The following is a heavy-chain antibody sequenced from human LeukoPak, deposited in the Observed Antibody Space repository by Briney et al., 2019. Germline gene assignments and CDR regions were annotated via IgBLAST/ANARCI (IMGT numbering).Heavy chain of an antibody. D-gene: IGHD1-1*01. V-gene: IGHV1-2*06. J-gene: IGHJ6*03. CDR2: INPNSGGT. CDR1: GYTFTGYY. CDR3: ARLKPLSWYYYYMDV. Sequence: ASVKVSCKASGYTFTGYYMHWVRQAPGQGLEWMGRINPNSGGTNYAQKFQGRVTMTRDTSISTAYMEQSRLRSDDTAVYYCARLKPLSWYYYYMDVWGKGTTVTVSS.